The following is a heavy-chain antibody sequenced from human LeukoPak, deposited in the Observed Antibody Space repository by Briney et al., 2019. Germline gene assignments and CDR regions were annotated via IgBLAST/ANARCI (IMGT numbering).Heavy chain of an antibody. CDR2: IYGNGDK. CDR3: VHRTTVTSVDH. CDR1: GFSFNTYAEV. J-gene: IGHJ4*02. D-gene: IGHD4-17*01. V-gene: IGHV2-5*01. Sequence: SGPTLVNPTQTFTLTCTFSGFSFNTYAEVVGWVRQPPGQALEWLTFIYGNGDKGYSPSLESRLTITKDTSKKQVVLTMTDMDYVDTATYYCVHRTTVTSVDHWGQGTLVTVSS.